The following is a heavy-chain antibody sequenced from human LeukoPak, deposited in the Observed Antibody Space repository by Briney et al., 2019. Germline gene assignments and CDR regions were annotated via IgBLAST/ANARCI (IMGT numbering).Heavy chain of an antibody. V-gene: IGHV4-59*01. D-gene: IGHD2-15*01. J-gene: IGHJ4*02. CDR1: GGSISSYY. Sequence: SETLSLTCTVSGGSISSYYWSWIRQPPGKGLEWIGYIYYSGSTNYNPSLKSRVTISVDTSKNQFSLKLSSVTAADTAVYYCAKVRYCSGVNCYPDDNWGQGTLVTVSS. CDR3: AKVRYCSGVNCYPDDN. CDR2: IYYSGST.